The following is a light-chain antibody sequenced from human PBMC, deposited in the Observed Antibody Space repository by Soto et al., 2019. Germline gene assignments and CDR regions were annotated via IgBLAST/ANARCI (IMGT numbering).Light chain of an antibody. J-gene: IGLJ1*01. CDR2: DDN. CDR3: ESLDSSLSAYV. Sequence: QSVLTQPPSVSAAPGRKVTISCSGSSCNVGGDSVSWYQQLPGTAPKLLIYDDNKRPSGIPARLSGSKSGTSATLGITLFQTGDEADYYCESLDSSLSAYVFGAGTKVTVL. V-gene: IGLV1-51*01. CDR1: SCNVGGDS.